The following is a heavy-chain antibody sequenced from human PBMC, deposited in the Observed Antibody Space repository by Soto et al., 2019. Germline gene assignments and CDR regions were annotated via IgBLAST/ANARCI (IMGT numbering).Heavy chain of an antibody. V-gene: IGHV4-39*01. Sequence: PSETLSLTCTVSSGSISVTNVFWGWVRQSPGKGLEWIGNIDYSGTAYFSPSLATRVTFHVDTSKNQFSLTLYSVTAADTAVYYCARITGRHLDYWGQGILVTVSS. D-gene: IGHD1-20*01. J-gene: IGHJ4*02. CDR3: ARITGRHLDY. CDR2: IDYSGTA. CDR1: SGSISVTNVF.